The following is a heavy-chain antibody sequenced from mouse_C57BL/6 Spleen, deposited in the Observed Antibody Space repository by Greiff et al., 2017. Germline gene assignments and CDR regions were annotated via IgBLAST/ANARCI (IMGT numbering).Heavy chain of an antibody. CDR2: ISYSGST. V-gene: IGHV3-1*01. J-gene: IGHJ1*03. D-gene: IGHD1-1*01. CDR3: ARSGHYYGSSYDWYFDV. Sequence: EVQGVESGPGMVKPSQSLSLTCTVTGYSITSGYDWHWIRHFPGNKLEWMGYISYSGSTNYNPSLKSRISITHDTSKNHFFLKLNSVTTEDTATYYCARSGHYYGSSYDWYFDVWGTGTTVTVSS. CDR1: GYSITSGYD.